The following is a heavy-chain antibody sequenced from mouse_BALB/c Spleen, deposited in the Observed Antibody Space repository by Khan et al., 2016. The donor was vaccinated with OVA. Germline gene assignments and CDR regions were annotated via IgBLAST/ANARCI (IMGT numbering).Heavy chain of an antibody. CDR1: GYSFTSYY. CDR3: ARNGITTWFAY. CDR2: IDPFNGGT. Sequence: EVQLQESGPELMKPGASVKISCKASGYSFTSYYIHWMKQSHGKSLEWIGYIDPFNGGTNYNQNFKGKATLTVDKSSNTAYMHLSSLTSEDSAVYYCARNGITTWFAYWGQGTLVTVSA. D-gene: IGHD2-4*01. J-gene: IGHJ3*01. V-gene: IGHV1S135*01.